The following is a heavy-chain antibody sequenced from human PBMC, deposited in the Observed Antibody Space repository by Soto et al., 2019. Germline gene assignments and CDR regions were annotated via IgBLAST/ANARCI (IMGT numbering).Heavy chain of an antibody. J-gene: IGHJ4*02. CDR1: GGSISSSNW. V-gene: IGHV4-4*02. CDR2: IYHSGST. CDR3: ATVGYSSGWGYFDY. Sequence: QVQLQESGPGLVKPSGTLSLTCAVSGGSISSSNWWSWVRQPPGKGLEWIGEIYHSGSTNYNPSLTRRVTISVDKSKHQFSLKLSSVTAAATAVYYCATVGYSSGWGYFDYWGQGTLVTVSS. D-gene: IGHD6-19*01.